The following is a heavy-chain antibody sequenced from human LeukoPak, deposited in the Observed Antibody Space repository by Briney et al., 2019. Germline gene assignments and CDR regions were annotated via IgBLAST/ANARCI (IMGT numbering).Heavy chain of an antibody. CDR1: GGSISSGGYY. CDR2: ISYSGST. J-gene: IGHJ4*02. V-gene: IGHV4-31*03. D-gene: IGHD3-10*01. Sequence: SETLSLTCTVSGGSISSGGYYWNWIRQHPGKGLEWIGYISYSGSTYYNPSLESRLTISVDTSKNQFSLKLSSVTAADTAVYYCASSSPILLWFGEFPTIWGQGTLVTVSS. CDR3: ASSSPILLWFGEFPTI.